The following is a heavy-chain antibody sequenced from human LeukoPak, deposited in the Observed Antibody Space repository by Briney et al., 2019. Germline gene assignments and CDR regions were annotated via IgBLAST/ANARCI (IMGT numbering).Heavy chain of an antibody. D-gene: IGHD6-13*01. CDR2: IYYSGST. J-gene: IGHJ4*02. Sequence: SETLSLTCTVSGGSISSYYWSWLRQPPGKGLEWIGYIYYSGSTNYNPSLKSRVTISVDTSKNQFSLKLSSVTAADTAVYYCARSSSSWYVGGFDYWGQGTLVTVSS. V-gene: IGHV4-59*01. CDR3: ARSSSSWYVGGFDY. CDR1: GGSISSYY.